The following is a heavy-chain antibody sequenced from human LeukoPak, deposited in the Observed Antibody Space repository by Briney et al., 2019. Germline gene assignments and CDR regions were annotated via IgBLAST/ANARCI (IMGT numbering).Heavy chain of an antibody. CDR2: INHSGST. CDR1: GGSFGGYY. D-gene: IGHD2-15*01. V-gene: IGHV4-34*01. J-gene: IGHJ5*02. Sequence: SETLSLTCAVYGGSFGGYYWSWIRQPPGKGLEWIGEINHSGSTNYNPSLKSRVTISVDTSKNQFSLKLSSVTAADTAVYYCARGPPPPIVVVVAATRGGDWFDPWGQGTLVTVSS. CDR3: ARGPPPPIVVVVAATRGGDWFDP.